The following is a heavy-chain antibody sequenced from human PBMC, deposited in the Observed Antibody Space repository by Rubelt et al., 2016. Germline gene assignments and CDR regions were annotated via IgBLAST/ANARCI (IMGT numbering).Heavy chain of an antibody. D-gene: IGHD1-1*01. Sequence: QAQLVQSGSELKEPGASVKISCKASGYSFHDYVVNWVRQAPGQGLEWMGWSNPRAWDPTYAQGRKGRFVFALTTPVTTAYLQITDLQSEDTAVYYCARGLDRHYWNFDLWGRGTLVTVSS. CDR3: ARGLDRHYWNFDL. J-gene: IGHJ2*01. V-gene: IGHV7-4-1*02. CDR1: GYSFHDYV. CDR2: SNPRAWDP.